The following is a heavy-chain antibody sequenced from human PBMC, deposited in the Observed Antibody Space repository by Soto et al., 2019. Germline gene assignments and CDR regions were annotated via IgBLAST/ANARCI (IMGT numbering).Heavy chain of an antibody. D-gene: IGHD2-21*02. CDR1: GCTFSSYA. Sequence: GSLRLSCAGSGCTFSSYAMSSVRQAPVKGLEWVSGISVSGDSRYDADSVKGRFTISRDNSKSTLYLQMNSLRAEDTAVYYCATIFRYGDPEYWGQGVLVTVSS. V-gene: IGHV3-23*01. CDR2: ISVSGDSR. J-gene: IGHJ4*02. CDR3: ATIFRYGDPEY.